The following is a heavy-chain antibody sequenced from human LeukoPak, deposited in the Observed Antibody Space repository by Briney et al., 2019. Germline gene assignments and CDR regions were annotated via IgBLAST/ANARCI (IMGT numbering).Heavy chain of an antibody. CDR3: AKDMGLGSWSPYYFDY. CDR1: GASISSYY. Sequence: LSLTCTVSGASISSYYWTWIRQPAGKGLEWVSGISWNSGSIGYADSVKGRFTISRDNAKNSLYLQMNSLRAEDTALYYCAKDMGLGSWSPYYFDYWGQGTLVTVSS. J-gene: IGHJ4*02. CDR2: ISWNSGSI. D-gene: IGHD6-13*01. V-gene: IGHV3-9*01.